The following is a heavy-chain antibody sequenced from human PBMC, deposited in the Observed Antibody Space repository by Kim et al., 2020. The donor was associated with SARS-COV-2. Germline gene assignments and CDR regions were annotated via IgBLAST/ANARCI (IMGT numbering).Heavy chain of an antibody. V-gene: IGHV3-33*01. D-gene: IGHD3-22*01. CDR3: GRATPNNGYSIDY. CDR2: IWYDGGNK. Sequence: SLRLSCAASGFTFSSYGMHWVRQAPGKGLEWVAIIWYDGGNKYYGDSVKGRFTISRDNSKDTVYLQMNTLRAEDTAVYYCGRATPNNGYSIDYWGQGTLVTVST. CDR1: GFTFSSYG. J-gene: IGHJ4*02.